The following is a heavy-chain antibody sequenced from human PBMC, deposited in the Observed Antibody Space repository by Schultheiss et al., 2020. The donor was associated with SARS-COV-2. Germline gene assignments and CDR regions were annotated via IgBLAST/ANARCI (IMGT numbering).Heavy chain of an antibody. CDR2: IYWDDDK. D-gene: IGHD6-19*01. CDR1: GFSLSTSGMG. Sequence: SGPTLVKPTQTLTLTCTFSGFSLSTSGMGVGWIRQPPGKALEWLALIYWDDDKRYSPSLKTRLTISKATSKNQVVLTMTNMDPVDTATYYCARLLSSRSGWYYFDYWGQGTLVTVSS. V-gene: IGHV2-5*02. CDR3: ARLLSSRSGWYYFDY. J-gene: IGHJ4*02.